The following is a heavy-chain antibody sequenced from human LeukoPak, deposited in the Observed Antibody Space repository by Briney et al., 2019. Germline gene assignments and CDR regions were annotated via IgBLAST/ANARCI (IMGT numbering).Heavy chain of an antibody. V-gene: IGHV1-2*02. CDR1: GYTFTGYY. CDR2: INPNSGGT. J-gene: IGHJ4*02. CDR3: ASYYYDSSGYSDYFDY. D-gene: IGHD3-22*01. Sequence: GASVKVSCKASGYTFTGYYMHWVRQAPGQGLEWMGWINPNSGGTNYAQKFQGRVTMTRDTSISTAYMELSRLRSDDTAVYYCASYYYDSSGYSDYFDYWGQGTLVTASS.